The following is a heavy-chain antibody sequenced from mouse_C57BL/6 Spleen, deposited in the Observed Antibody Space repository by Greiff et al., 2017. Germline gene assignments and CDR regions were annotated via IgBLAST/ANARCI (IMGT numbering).Heavy chain of an antibody. Sequence: VQLQQSGAELVRPGASVTLSCKASGYTFTDYEMHWVKQTPVHGLEWIGALDPETGGTAYNQKFKGKAVLTADKSSSTAYMELRSLTSEDSAVYYCTRGALLWLRYFDVWGTGTTVTVSS. J-gene: IGHJ1*03. CDR1: GYTFTDYE. V-gene: IGHV1-15*01. CDR2: LDPETGGT. D-gene: IGHD2-9*01. CDR3: TRGALLWLRYFDV.